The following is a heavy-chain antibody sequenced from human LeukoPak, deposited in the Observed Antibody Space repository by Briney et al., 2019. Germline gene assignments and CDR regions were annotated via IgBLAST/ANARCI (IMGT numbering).Heavy chain of an antibody. Sequence: GSLRLSCAASGFTFSGFAMSWIRQAPGKGLEWVSSISRSGESTFYADSVRGRFTISRDNSKNTVSLQMESLRAEDTALYYCAKDYAVGSIDYWGQGTLVTVSS. CDR1: GFTFSGFA. J-gene: IGHJ4*02. V-gene: IGHV3-23*01. D-gene: IGHD3-16*01. CDR3: AKDYAVGSIDY. CDR2: ISRSGEST.